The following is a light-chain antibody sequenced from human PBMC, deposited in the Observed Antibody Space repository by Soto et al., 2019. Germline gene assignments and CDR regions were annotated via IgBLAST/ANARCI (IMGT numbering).Light chain of an antibody. J-gene: IGKJ4*01. V-gene: IGKV1-33*01. Sequence: DIQMTQSPSSLSASVGDRVTITCLASQDINRHLNLYQQKSGKPPKLLINDASNLEPGVPSRFSGTGSWTVFALTISSLQPEDIATDYCQQYDSRLYTLIFGGGTAVEIK. CDR3: QQYDSRLYTLI. CDR2: DAS. CDR1: QDINRH.